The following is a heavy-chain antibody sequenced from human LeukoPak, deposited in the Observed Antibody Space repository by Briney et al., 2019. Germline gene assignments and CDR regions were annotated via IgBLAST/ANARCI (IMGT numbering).Heavy chain of an antibody. D-gene: IGHD3-10*01. Sequence: SETLSLTCTVSGASIRSHYWNWIRQPPGKGLEWIGYIFYSGHTNYNPSLKSRVTISVGTYKNEFSLKLTSVTATGTAVYYCASFGERGWFDPWGQGTLVSVSS. CDR2: IFYSGHT. CDR1: GASIRSHY. CDR3: ASFGERGWFDP. V-gene: IGHV4-59*08. J-gene: IGHJ5*02.